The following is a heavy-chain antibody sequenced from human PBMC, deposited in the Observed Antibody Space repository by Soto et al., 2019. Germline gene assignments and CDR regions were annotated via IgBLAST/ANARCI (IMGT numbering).Heavy chain of an antibody. CDR1: GFTFSSYG. V-gene: IGHV3-30*18. Sequence: QVQLVESGGGVVQPGRSLRLSCAASGFTFSSYGMHWVRQAPGKGLEWVAVISYDGSNKYYADSVKGRFTISRDNSKNPLYLQMNSLRAEDTAVYYCAKDGALKAPPDYWGHGTLVTVSS. J-gene: IGHJ4*01. D-gene: IGHD3-16*01. CDR3: AKDGALKAPPDY. CDR2: ISYDGSNK.